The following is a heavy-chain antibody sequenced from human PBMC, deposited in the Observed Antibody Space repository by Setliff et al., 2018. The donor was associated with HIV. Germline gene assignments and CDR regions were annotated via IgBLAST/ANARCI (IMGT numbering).Heavy chain of an antibody. CDR3: ARGRGPMGGDAFDI. J-gene: IGHJ3*02. V-gene: IGHV4-34*01. Sequence: LSLTCAVYGGSLNTNHWSWIRQSPGKGLEWIGEINDSGSINYNPSLKSRITISADASKNQFSLKLTSMIAADTAMFYCARGRGPMGGDAFDIWGQGTMVTVSS. CDR2: INDSGSI. CDR1: GGSLNTNH. D-gene: IGHD3-10*01.